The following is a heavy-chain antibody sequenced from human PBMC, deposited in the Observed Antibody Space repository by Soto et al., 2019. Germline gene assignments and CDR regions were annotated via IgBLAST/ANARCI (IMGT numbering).Heavy chain of an antibody. Sequence: GRSLRLSCAASGFTVSSKYMTWVRQAPGKGQELVSVLYSGGGTHYADSVKGRFTISRDNSKNTLYLHMNSLRAEDTAVYYCAKLPQYDILTGYLNYFDYWGQGTLVTVSS. CDR3: AKLPQYDILTGYLNYFDY. CDR1: GFTVSSKY. J-gene: IGHJ4*02. D-gene: IGHD3-9*01. CDR2: LYSGGGT. V-gene: IGHV3-53*01.